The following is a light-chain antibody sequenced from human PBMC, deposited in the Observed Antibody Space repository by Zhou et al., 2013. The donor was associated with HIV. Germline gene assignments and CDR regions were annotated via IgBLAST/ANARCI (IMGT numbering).Light chain of an antibody. CDR3: QQSSNSPPYT. Sequence: DVQMTQSPSSLSASVGDRVTITCRASQSIATYLNWYQQTPGKAPKFLISAASSLQSGVSSRFSGSGSGTDFTLTISNLQPEDFATYFCQQSSNSPPYTFGQGTKLEIK. CDR1: QSIATY. CDR2: AAS. V-gene: IGKV1-39*01. J-gene: IGKJ2*01.